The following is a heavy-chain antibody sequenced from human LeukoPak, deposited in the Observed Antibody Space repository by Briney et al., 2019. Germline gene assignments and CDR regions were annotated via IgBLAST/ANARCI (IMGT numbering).Heavy chain of an antibody. CDR2: IYYSGST. J-gene: IGHJ5*02. V-gene: IGHV4-39*01. Sequence: PSETLSLTCTVSGGSISSSSYYWGWIRQPPGKGLEWIGSIYYSGSTYYNPSLKSRVTISVDTSKNQFSLKLSSVTAADTAVYYCARRHDSSSWYPRAGGFDPWGQGTLVTVSS. D-gene: IGHD6-13*01. CDR1: GGSISSSSYY. CDR3: ARRHDSSSWYPRAGGFDP.